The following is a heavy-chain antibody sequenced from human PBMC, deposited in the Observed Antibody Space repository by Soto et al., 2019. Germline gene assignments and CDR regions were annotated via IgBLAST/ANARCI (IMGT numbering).Heavy chain of an antibody. CDR2: IYSGGST. CDR3: ARTLAARTYYYYRMDV. Sequence: GGSLRLSCAASGFTVSSNYMSWVRQAPGKGLEWVSVIYSGGSTYYADSVKGRFTISRDNSKNTLYLQMNSLRAEDTAVYYCARTLAARTYYYYRMDVWGQGTTVTVSS. CDR1: GFTVSSNY. J-gene: IGHJ6*02. D-gene: IGHD6-6*01. V-gene: IGHV3-53*01.